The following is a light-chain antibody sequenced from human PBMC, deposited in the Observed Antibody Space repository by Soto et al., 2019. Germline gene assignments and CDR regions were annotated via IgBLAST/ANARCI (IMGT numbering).Light chain of an antibody. V-gene: IGLV1-51*01. CDR3: GTWDSRLRVVV. Sequence: QSALTQPPSVSAAPRQKVAISCSGSSSNIGNNYVSWYHRVPGSAPKLLIYDNNERPSGIPDRFYGSKAGTSATLDITGLQTGDEGDYYCGTWDSRLRVVVFGGGTKLTVL. CDR1: SSNIGNNY. J-gene: IGLJ2*01. CDR2: DNN.